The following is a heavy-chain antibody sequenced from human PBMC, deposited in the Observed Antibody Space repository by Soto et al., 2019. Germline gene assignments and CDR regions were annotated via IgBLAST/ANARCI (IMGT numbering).Heavy chain of an antibody. J-gene: IGHJ6*02. CDR1: GGSISSYY. V-gene: IGHV4-59*01. D-gene: IGHD3-10*01. CDR2: IYYSGST. Sequence: SETLSLTCTVSGGSISSYYWSWIRQPPGKGLEWIGYIYYSGSTNYNPSLTSRVTISVDTSKKQFSLTPSSVTAEDTDVYYCARAGTMVRGVIIRPGRLYYGMDVWGQGNTVT. CDR3: ARAGTMVRGVIIRPGRLYYGMDV.